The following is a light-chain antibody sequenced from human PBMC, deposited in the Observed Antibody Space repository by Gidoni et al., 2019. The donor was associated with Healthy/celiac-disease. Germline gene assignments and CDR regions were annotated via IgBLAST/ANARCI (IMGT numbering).Light chain of an antibody. Sequence: QSALTPPRSVSGSPGQSVTISCTGTSSDVGGYNYVSWYQQHPGKAPKLMIYDVSKRPSGVPDRFSGSKSGNTASLTISGLQAEDEADYYCCSYAGSSDVVFGGGTKLTVL. J-gene: IGLJ2*01. CDR3: CSYAGSSDVV. CDR1: SSDVGGYNY. V-gene: IGLV2-11*01. CDR2: DVS.